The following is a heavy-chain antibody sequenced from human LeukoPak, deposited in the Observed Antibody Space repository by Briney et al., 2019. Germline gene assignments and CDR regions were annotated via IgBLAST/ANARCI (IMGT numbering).Heavy chain of an antibody. J-gene: IGHJ4*02. CDR3: ARDVQYYDFWSGYYMVDY. Sequence: ASVTVSCKASGYTFTSYGISWVRQAPGQGLEWMGWISAYNGNTNYAQKLQGRVTMTTDTSTSTAYMELRSLRSDDTAVYYCARDVQYYDFWSGYYMVDYWGQGTLVTVSS. CDR1: GYTFTSYG. V-gene: IGHV1-18*01. CDR2: ISAYNGNT. D-gene: IGHD3-3*01.